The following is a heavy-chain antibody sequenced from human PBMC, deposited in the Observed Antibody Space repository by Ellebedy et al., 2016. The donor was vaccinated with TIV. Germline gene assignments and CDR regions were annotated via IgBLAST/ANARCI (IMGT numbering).Heavy chain of an antibody. D-gene: IGHD6-19*01. CDR1: GFTFSGSA. CDR3: TRPIAVAGSHWGKTYYYYYGRDV. V-gene: IGHV3-73*01. Sequence: GESLKISCAASGFTFSGSAMHWVRQASGKGLEWVGRIRSKANSYATAYAASVKGRFTISRDDSKNTAYLQMNSLKTEDTAVYYCTRPIAVAGSHWGKTYYYYYGRDVWGQGTTVTVSS. CDR2: IRSKANSYAT. J-gene: IGHJ6*02.